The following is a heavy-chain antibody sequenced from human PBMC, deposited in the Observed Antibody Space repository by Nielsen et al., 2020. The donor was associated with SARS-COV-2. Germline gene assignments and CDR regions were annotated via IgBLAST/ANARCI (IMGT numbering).Heavy chain of an antibody. CDR2: INHSGST. V-gene: IGHV4-34*01. CDR3: ARAFDYGGNSYFDP. J-gene: IGHJ5*02. Sequence: GSLRLSCAVYGGSFSGYYWSWIRQPPGKGLEWIGEINHSGSTNYNPSLKSRVTISVDTSKNQFSLKLSSVTAADTAVYYCARAFDYGGNSYFDPWGQGTLVTVSS. D-gene: IGHD4-23*01. CDR1: GGSFSGYY.